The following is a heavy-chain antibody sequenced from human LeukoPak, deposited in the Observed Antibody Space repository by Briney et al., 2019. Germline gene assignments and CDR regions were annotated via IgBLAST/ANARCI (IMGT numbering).Heavy chain of an antibody. CDR2: ISSSSSYI. Sequence: PGGSLRLSCAASGFTFSGYSMNWVRQAPGKGLEWVSSISSSSSYIYYADSVKGRFTISRDNSKNTLYLQMNSLRAEDTAVYYCAKGGSYYVFDYWAREPWSPSPQ. CDR3: AKGGSYYVFDY. J-gene: IGHJ4*02. V-gene: IGHV3-21*04. CDR1: GFTFSGYS. D-gene: IGHD1-26*01.